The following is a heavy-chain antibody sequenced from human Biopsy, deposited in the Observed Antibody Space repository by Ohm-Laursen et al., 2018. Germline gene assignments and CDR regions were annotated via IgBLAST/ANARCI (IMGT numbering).Heavy chain of an antibody. CDR3: AREDEGLLRALDL. Sequence: SETLSLTCTVSGASMTGYFWTWVRQPAGKGLEWIGHIYTIGDTTYNPSLESRATMSLDTSKNQFSLKMTSLTAADTAVYFCAREDEGLLRALDLWGQGTMVTVSS. V-gene: IGHV4-4*07. CDR1: GASMTGYF. D-gene: IGHD3-3*01. J-gene: IGHJ3*01. CDR2: IYTIGDT.